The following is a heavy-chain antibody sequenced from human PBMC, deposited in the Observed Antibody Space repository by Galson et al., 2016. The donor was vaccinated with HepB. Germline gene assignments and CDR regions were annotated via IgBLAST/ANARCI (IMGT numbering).Heavy chain of an antibody. CDR1: GYTFRTYY. Sequence: SVKVSCKASGYTFRTYYTHWVRQAPGQGLEWMGLIDPSAGNTNYGQKFQGRVTMTGDTSTSTVYMELSSLRSDDTAVYYCARGRDYSGSPGDIWGQGTMVTVSS. V-gene: IGHV1-46*01. J-gene: IGHJ3*02. CDR3: ARGRDYSGSPGDI. CDR2: IDPSAGNT. D-gene: IGHD1-26*01.